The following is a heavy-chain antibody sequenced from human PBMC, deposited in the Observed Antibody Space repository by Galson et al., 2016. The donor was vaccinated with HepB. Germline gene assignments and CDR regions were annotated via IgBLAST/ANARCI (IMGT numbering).Heavy chain of an antibody. CDR2: ISMGSLYT. Sequence: SLRLSCAASEFSFSNYNMNWVRQAPGKGLEWVSSISMGSLYTYYADSVQGRFTISRDNAKNSLYLQMNSVRAEDTAVYYCASGAAILTGFDYWCQGTLVTGSS. CDR3: ASGAAILTGFDY. V-gene: IGHV3-21*04. J-gene: IGHJ4*02. CDR1: EFSFSNYN. D-gene: IGHD3-9*01.